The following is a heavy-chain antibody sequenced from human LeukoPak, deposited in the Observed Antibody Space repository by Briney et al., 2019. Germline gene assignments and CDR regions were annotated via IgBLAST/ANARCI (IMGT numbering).Heavy chain of an antibody. CDR2: ISYDGSNK. CDR3: ARDGGYYGSGNWFDP. V-gene: IGHV3-30*01. J-gene: IGHJ5*02. CDR1: GFTFSSYA. D-gene: IGHD3-10*01. Sequence: GRSLRLSCAASGFTFSSYAMHWVRQAPGKGLEWVAVISYDGSNKYYADSVKGRFTISRDNSKNTLYLQMNSLRAEDTAVYYCARDGGYYGSGNWFDPWGQGTLVTVSS.